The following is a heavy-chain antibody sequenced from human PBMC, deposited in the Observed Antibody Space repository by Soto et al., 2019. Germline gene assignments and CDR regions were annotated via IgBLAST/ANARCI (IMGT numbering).Heavy chain of an antibody. CDR1: EFTFSYYG. Sequence: EVQLLESGGALVQPGGSLRLCCVASEFTFSYYGMSWVRQAPGKGLEWVSSLSASGDDTYYAASVKGRFTISRDNSKNTLYLQMNSLRVDATAVYYSTKGSAWTGRPSNHWGQGTLVTVSS. V-gene: IGHV3-23*01. CDR2: LSASGDDT. D-gene: IGHD1-1*01. CDR3: TKGSAWTGRPSNH. J-gene: IGHJ5*02.